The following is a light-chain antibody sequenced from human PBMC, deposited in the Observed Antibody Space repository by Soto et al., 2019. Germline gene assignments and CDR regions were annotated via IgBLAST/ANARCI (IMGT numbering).Light chain of an antibody. CDR3: ETWDINTYV. V-gene: IGLV4-60*02. J-gene: IGLJ1*01. Sequence: QPVLTQSSSASASLGSSVSLTCTLSSGHSSYIIAWHQQQPGKAPRYLMKLEGSGSYNKGSGVPDRFSGSSSGADRYLTISNLQFEDEADYYCETWDINTYVFGTGTKVTVL. CDR1: SGHSSYI. CDR2: LEGSGSY.